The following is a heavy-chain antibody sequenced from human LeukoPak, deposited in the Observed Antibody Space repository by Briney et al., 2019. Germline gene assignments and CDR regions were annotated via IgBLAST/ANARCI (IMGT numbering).Heavy chain of an antibody. D-gene: IGHD1-1*01. CDR2: ISGSGTST. CDR3: AKEGTTGTFDY. V-gene: IGHV3-23*01. CDR1: GYTFSSYT. J-gene: IGHJ4*02. Sequence: GGSLRLSCADSGYTFSSYTMRWVRQAPGKGLEWVSAISGSGTSTYYADSVKGRFTISRENSKNTLYLQMNSLRVEDTAVYYCAKEGTTGTFDYWGQGTLVTVSS.